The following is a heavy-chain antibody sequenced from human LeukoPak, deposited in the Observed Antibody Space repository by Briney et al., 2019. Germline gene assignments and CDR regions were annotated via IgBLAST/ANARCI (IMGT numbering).Heavy chain of an antibody. V-gene: IGHV3-23*01. Sequence: PGGSLRLSCAASGFPFNNYAMNWVRQAPGKGLEWVSAISGSGGSTYYADSVKGRFTISRDNSKNTLYLQMNSLRAEDTAVYYCHVLLWFRELSLMFDYWGQGTLVTVSS. CDR1: GFPFNNYA. CDR3: HVLLWFRELSLMFDY. D-gene: IGHD3-10*01. J-gene: IGHJ4*02. CDR2: ISGSGGST.